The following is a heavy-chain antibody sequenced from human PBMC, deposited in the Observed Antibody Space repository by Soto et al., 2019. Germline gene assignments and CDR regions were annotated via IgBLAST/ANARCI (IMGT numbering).Heavy chain of an antibody. CDR3: ARDLIQYNWNYGIFDY. Sequence: SVKVSCKASGGTFSSYAISWVRQAPGQGLEWMGGIIPIFGTANYAQKFQGRVTITADESTSTAYMELSSLRSEDTAVYYCARDLIQYNWNYGIFDYWGQGTLVTVSS. D-gene: IGHD1-7*01. CDR2: IIPIFGTA. V-gene: IGHV1-69*13. CDR1: GGTFSSYA. J-gene: IGHJ4*02.